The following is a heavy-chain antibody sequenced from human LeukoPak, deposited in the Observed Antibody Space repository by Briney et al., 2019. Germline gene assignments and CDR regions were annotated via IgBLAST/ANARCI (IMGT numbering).Heavy chain of an antibody. Sequence: GGSLRLSCAASGFTFSSYAMSWVRQAPGKGLEWVSAISGSGGSTYYADSVKGRSTISRDNSKNTLYLQMNSLRAEDTAVYYCAKDGEYSSGWPWPKPRIYDAFDIWGQGTMVTVSS. J-gene: IGHJ3*02. CDR3: AKDGEYSSGWPWPKPRIYDAFDI. CDR1: GFTFSSYA. V-gene: IGHV3-23*01. D-gene: IGHD6-19*01. CDR2: ISGSGGST.